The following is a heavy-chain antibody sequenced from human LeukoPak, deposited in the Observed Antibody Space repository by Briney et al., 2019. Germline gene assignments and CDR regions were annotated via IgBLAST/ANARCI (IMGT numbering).Heavy chain of an antibody. CDR1: GGSISSYY. CDR2: IYYSGST. Sequence: SETLSLTCTVSGGSISSYYWSWIRQPPGKGLEWIGYIYYSGSTNYNPSLKSRVTISVDTSKNQFSLKLSSVTAADTAVYYCARAPSTVVTPGGFDYWGQGTLVTVSS. CDR3: ARAPSTVVTPGGFDY. D-gene: IGHD4-23*01. J-gene: IGHJ4*02. V-gene: IGHV4-59*01.